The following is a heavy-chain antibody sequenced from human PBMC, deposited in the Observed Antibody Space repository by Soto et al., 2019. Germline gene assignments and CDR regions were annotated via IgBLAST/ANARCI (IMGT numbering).Heavy chain of an antibody. CDR2: INAGNGNT. CDR3: ARDRITIFGVVISAFDI. D-gene: IGHD3-3*01. J-gene: IGHJ3*02. V-gene: IGHV1-3*01. CDR1: GYTFTSYA. Sequence: GASVKVSCKASGYTFTSYAMHWVRQAPGQRLEWMGWINAGNGNTKYSQKFQGRVTITRDTSASTAYMELSSLRSEDTAVYYCARDRITIFGVVISAFDIWGQGTMVTVSS.